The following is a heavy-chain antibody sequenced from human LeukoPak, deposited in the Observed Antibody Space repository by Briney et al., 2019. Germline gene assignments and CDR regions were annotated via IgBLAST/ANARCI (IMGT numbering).Heavy chain of an antibody. CDR1: GFTFDDYT. CDR3: AKDIRPYNWNDALDY. Sequence: GGSLRLSCAASGFTFDDYTMHWVRQAPGKGLEWVSLISWDGGSTYYADSVKGRFTISRDNSKNSLYLQMNSLRTEDTALYYCAKDIRPYNWNDALDYWGQGTLVTVSS. CDR2: ISWDGGST. D-gene: IGHD1-1*01. V-gene: IGHV3-43*01. J-gene: IGHJ4*02.